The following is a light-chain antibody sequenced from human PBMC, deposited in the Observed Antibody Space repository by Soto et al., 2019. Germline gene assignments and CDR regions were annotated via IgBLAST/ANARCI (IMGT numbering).Light chain of an antibody. CDR1: QSVGTY. J-gene: IGKJ2*01. CDR3: QQRYNWPNT. Sequence: EIVLTQSPATLSLSPGERATLSCRASQSVGTYLAWYQHNPGQAPRLLIYDASNRATGIPARFSGSGSGTDFPLTISSPEPEAFAVYYCQQRYNWPNTFGQGTKLEIK. CDR2: DAS. V-gene: IGKV3-11*01.